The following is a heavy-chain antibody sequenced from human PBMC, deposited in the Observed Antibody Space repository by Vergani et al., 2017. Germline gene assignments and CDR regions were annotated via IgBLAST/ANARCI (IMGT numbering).Heavy chain of an antibody. CDR1: GGSFSGYY. J-gene: IGHJ5*02. Sequence: QVQLQQWGAGLLQPSETLSLTCAVYGGSFSGYYWSWNRQPPGKGLEWIGEINHSGSTNYNPSLKSRVTISVDTSKNQFSLKLSSVTAADTAVYYCAPPQWLVGPPWGQGTLVTVSS. CDR3: APPQWLVGPP. V-gene: IGHV4-34*01. D-gene: IGHD6-19*01. CDR2: INHSGST.